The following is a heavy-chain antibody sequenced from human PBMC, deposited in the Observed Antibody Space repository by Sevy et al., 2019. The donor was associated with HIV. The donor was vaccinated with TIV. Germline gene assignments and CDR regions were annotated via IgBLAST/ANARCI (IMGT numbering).Heavy chain of an antibody. CDR3: VRGRVGATTSYYFDY. V-gene: IGHV3-33*01. CDR1: GFTFSSYA. D-gene: IGHD1-26*01. Sequence: GGSLRLSCAASGFTFSSYAMHWVRQAPGKGLEWVGFIWHDGSQKYYADSVRGRFTFSRDNSKNTLVLQVSSLRAEDTAVYYCVRGRVGATTSYYFDYWGQGTLVTVSS. J-gene: IGHJ4*02. CDR2: IWHDGSQK.